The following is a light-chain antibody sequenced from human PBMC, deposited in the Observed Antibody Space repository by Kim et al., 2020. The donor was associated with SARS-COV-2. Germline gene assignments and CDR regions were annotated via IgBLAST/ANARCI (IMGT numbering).Light chain of an antibody. CDR2: DAS. V-gene: IGKV3-15*01. Sequence: EVVLTQSPATLSVSPGESVTLSCRASQSVHRNLAWYQQKPGQAPSLLIDDASTRATGIPARFSGSGSWTEFTLTISSLQPDDSAVYYCQQYDQWPFTFGGGTKVEIK. CDR1: QSVHRN. CDR3: QQYDQWPFT. J-gene: IGKJ4*01.